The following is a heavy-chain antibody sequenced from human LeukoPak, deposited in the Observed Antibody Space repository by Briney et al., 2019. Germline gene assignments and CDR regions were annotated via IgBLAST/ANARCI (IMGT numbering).Heavy chain of an antibody. CDR3: ATSRTSDGNLDY. CDR2: ISSSSSYI. J-gene: IGHJ4*02. Sequence: GGSLRLSCAASGFTFSSYSMNWVRQAPGKGLEWVLSISSSSSYIYYADSVKGRFTISRDNAKNSLYLQMNSLRAEDTAVYYCATSRTSDGNLDYWGQGTLVTVSS. D-gene: IGHD1-1*01. V-gene: IGHV3-21*01. CDR1: GFTFSSYS.